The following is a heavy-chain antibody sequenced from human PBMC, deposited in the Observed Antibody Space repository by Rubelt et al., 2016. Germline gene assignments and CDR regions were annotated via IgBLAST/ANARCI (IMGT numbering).Heavy chain of an antibody. CDR3: ARADWFDP. V-gene: IGHV1-18*01. CDR2: INTYNCNT. Sequence: QVHLVQSGAEVREPGASVKVSCKASGYAFTSYGISWMRQAPGQGLEWMGWINTYNCNTNYAQKLQGRVTMTPATSTGTGYMELRSLSSDDTAVYYCARADWFDPWGQGTLVIVSS. J-gene: IGHJ5*02. CDR1: GYAFTSYG.